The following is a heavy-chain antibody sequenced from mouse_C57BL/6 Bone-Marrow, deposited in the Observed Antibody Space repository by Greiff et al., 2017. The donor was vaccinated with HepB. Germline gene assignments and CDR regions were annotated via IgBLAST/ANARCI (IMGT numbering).Heavy chain of an antibody. CDR2: ISYSGST. D-gene: IGHD2-1*01. CDR1: GYSITSGYD. Sequence: DVMLVESGPGMVKPSQSLSLTCTVTGYSITSGYDWHWIRHFPGNKLEWMGYISYSGSTNYNPSLKSRISITHDTSKNHFFLKLNSVTTEDTATYYCARDGNGDWFAYWGQGTLVTVSA. V-gene: IGHV3-1*01. J-gene: IGHJ3*01. CDR3: ARDGNGDWFAY.